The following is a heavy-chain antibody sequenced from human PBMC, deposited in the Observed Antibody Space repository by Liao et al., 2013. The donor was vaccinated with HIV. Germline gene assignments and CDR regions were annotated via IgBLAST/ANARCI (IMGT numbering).Heavy chain of an antibody. D-gene: IGHD3-10*01. CDR1: GGSISSYY. CDR2: IYYSGST. CDR3: ARGGSDYYYMDV. Sequence: QVQLQESGPGLVKPSETLSLTCTVSGGSISSYYWSWIRQPPGKGLEWIGYIYYSGSTNYNPSLKSRVTISIDTSKNQFSLKLSSVTAADTAVYYCARGGSDYYYMDVWGKGTTVTVSS. V-gene: IGHV4-59*01. J-gene: IGHJ6*03.